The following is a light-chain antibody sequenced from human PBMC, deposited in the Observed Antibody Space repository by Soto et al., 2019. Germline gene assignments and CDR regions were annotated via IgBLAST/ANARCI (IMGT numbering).Light chain of an antibody. CDR3: MQGVETPFT. V-gene: IGKV2-28*01. CDR1: ESLLFTNGYNY. Sequence: DIVMTQSPLSLPVTPGEAASISCRSSESLLFTNGYNYLDWYVQKPGQSPQLLIYLGSHRAPGVPGWFSGRGSGTDFTLKISRVEAEDVGFYYCMQGVETPFTFGPGTKVDIK. J-gene: IGKJ3*01. CDR2: LGS.